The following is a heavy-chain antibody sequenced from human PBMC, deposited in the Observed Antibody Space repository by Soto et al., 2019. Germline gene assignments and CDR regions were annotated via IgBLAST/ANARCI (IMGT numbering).Heavy chain of an antibody. Sequence: GGSLRLSCAASGFTFSSYGMHWVRQAPGKGLEWVAVIWYDGSNKYYADSVKGRFTISRDNSKNTLYLQMNSLRAEDTAVYYCARDLSEFDSSGSLDYWGQGPLVTVSS. V-gene: IGHV3-33*01. CDR1: GFTFSSYG. D-gene: IGHD3-22*01. CDR2: IWYDGSNK. CDR3: ARDLSEFDSSGSLDY. J-gene: IGHJ4*02.